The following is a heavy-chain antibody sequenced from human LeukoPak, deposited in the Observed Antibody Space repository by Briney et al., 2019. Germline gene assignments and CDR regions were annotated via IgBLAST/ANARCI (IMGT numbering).Heavy chain of an antibody. CDR2: IKQDGSEK. J-gene: IGHJ4*02. Sequence: GGSLRLSCAAPGFTFSSYWMSWVRQAPGKGLEWVANIKQDGSEKYYVDSVKGRFTISRDNAKNSLYLQMNSLRAEDTAVYYCARDRHSLEQWLVGSYYFDYWGQGTLVTVSS. D-gene: IGHD6-19*01. V-gene: IGHV3-7*01. CDR1: GFTFSSYW. CDR3: ARDRHSLEQWLVGSYYFDY.